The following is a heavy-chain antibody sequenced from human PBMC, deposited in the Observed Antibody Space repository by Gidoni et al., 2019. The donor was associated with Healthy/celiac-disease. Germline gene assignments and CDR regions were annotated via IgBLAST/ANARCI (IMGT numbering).Heavy chain of an antibody. J-gene: IGHJ6*03. CDR2: IRSKANSYAT. V-gene: IGHV3-73*02. CDR3: TRHPDIFTIFGVVHDYYYMDV. CDR1: GFTFSGSA. Sequence: EVQLVESGGGLVQPGGSLKLSCAASGFTFSGSAMHWVRQASGKGLEWVGRIRSKANSYATAYAASVKGRFTISRDDSKNTAYLQMNSLKTEDTAVYYCTRHPDIFTIFGVVHDYYYMDVWGKGTTVTVSS. D-gene: IGHD3-3*01.